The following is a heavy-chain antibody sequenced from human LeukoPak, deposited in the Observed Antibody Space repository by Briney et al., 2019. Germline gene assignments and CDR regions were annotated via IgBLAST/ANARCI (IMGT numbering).Heavy chain of an antibody. V-gene: IGHV4-59*01. CDR1: GGSLSSYY. Sequence: SETLSLTCTVSGGSLSSYYWGWIRQPPGKGLEWIGYIYYSGSTNYNPSLKSRVTISVDTSKNQFSLKLSSVTAADTAVYYCARYSYGLGLSFEYWGPGTLVTVSS. D-gene: IGHD5-18*01. J-gene: IGHJ4*02. CDR2: IYYSGST. CDR3: ARYSYGLGLSFEY.